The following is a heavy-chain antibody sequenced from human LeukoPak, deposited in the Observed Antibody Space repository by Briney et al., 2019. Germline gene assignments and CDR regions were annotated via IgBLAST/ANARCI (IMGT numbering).Heavy chain of an antibody. V-gene: IGHV1-69*13. CDR1: GGTFSSYA. CDR3: ARRYCSSTSCDRTFDP. CDR2: IIPIFGTA. J-gene: IGHJ5*02. Sequence: ASVKVSCKAPGGTFSSYAISWVRQAPGQGLEWMGGIIPIFGTANYAQKFQGRVTITADESTSTAYMELSSLRSEDTAVYYCARRYCSSTSCDRTFDPWGQGTLVTVSS. D-gene: IGHD2-2*01.